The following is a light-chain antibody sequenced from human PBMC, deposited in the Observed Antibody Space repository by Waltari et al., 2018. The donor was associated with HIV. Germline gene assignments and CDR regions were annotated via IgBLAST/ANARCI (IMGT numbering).Light chain of an antibody. V-gene: IGLV2-14*03. Sequence: QSALTQPASVSGSHGQSITIPCTGTRGDVGGNDYLSWYPPHPSKGPQHIIYEVSIRRSGVSDRFSSFKSGNTASLTISGLQAEDEADYHCSSYTGRSTHVVFGGGTRLTVL. CDR1: RGDVGGNDY. J-gene: IGLJ2*01. CDR2: EVS. CDR3: SSYTGRSTHVV.